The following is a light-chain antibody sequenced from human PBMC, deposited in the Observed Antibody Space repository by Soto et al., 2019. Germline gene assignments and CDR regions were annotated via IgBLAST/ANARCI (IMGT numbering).Light chain of an antibody. V-gene: IGKV1-5*01. J-gene: IGKJ1*01. CDR3: QEYNNYWT. Sequence: DIQMTQSPSTLSASVGDTVTITCRASQTISRWLAWYQQKPGKAPRLLIYTASTLESGVPSRFGASGSGTEFTLTISSLHPDDFATYYCQEYNNYWTFGQGTKVDI. CDR1: QTISRW. CDR2: TAS.